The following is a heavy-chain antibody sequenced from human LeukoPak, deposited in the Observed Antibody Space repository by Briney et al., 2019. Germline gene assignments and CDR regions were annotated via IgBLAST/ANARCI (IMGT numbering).Heavy chain of an antibody. CDR3: ASSPLSRDSSGYYYFDY. Sequence: GGSLRLSCAASGFTFSSYWMSWVRKAQGKGLGWVANIKQDGSEKYYVDSVKGRFTISRDNAKNSLYLQMNSLRAEDTAVYYCASSPLSRDSSGYYYFDYWGQGTLVTVSS. CDR1: GFTFSSYW. V-gene: IGHV3-7*01. CDR2: IKQDGSEK. D-gene: IGHD3-22*01. J-gene: IGHJ4*02.